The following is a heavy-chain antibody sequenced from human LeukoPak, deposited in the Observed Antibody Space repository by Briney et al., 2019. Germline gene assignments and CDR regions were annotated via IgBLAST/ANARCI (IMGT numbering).Heavy chain of an antibody. V-gene: IGHV3-21*01. CDR2: ISSSSYI. CDR3: ARALYAYYYDSSGSFDY. CDR1: GFTFSSYS. D-gene: IGHD3-22*01. Sequence: GGSLRLSCAASGFTFSSYSMNWVRQAPGKGLEWVSSISSSSYIYYADSVKGRFTISRDNAKNSLYLRMNSLRAEDTAVYYCARALYAYYYDSSGSFDYWSQGTLVTVSS. J-gene: IGHJ4*02.